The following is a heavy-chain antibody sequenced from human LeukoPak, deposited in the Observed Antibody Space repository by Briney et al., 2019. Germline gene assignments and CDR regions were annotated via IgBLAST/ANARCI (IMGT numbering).Heavy chain of an antibody. J-gene: IGHJ5*02. CDR1: GFTFSSYS. CDR2: ISSSSSYI. V-gene: IGHV3-21*01. Sequence: GGSLRHSCAASGFTFSSYSMNWVRQAPGKGLEWVSSISSSSSYIYYADSVKGRFTISRDNAKNSLYLQMNSLRAEDTAVYYCARDWEILTGHHWFDPWGQGTLVTVSS. CDR3: ARDWEILTGHHWFDP. D-gene: IGHD3-9*01.